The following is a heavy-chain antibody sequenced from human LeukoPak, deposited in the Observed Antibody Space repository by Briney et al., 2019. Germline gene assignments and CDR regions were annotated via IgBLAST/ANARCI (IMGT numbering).Heavy chain of an antibody. CDR3: ARDQLGIDWFDP. J-gene: IGHJ5*02. V-gene: IGHV1-18*01. D-gene: IGHD7-27*01. CDR2: ISAYNGNT. Sequence: ASVTVSCKASGYTFTSYGISWVRQAPGQGLEWMGWISAYNGNTNYAQKLQGRVTMTTDTSTSTTYMELRSLRSDDTAVYYCARDQLGIDWFDPWGQGTLVTVSS. CDR1: GYTFTSYG.